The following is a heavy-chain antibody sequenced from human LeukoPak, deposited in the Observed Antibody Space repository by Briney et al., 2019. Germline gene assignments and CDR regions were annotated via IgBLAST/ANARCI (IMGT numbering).Heavy chain of an antibody. CDR2: INPNRGGK. CDR1: VYTFTGYY. J-gene: IGHJ4*02. V-gene: IGHV1-2*02. CDR3: ARVQGRPKYSSSSFDY. D-gene: IGHD6-13*01. Sequence: ASVTVSCMASVYTFTGYYMHWVRPAPGQGRAWVGWINPNRGGKNYPQKFQGRVTMTRELSISTAYMELRRLRSDATAVYYCARVQGRPKYSSSSFDYWGQGTLVTVSS.